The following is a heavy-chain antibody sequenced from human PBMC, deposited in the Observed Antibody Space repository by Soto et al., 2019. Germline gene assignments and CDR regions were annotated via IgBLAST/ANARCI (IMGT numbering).Heavy chain of an antibody. J-gene: IGHJ4*02. V-gene: IGHV3-13*04. CDR3: ARAIITGVLDY. D-gene: IGHD3-10*01. CDR2: IGTAGDA. Sequence: EVQLVESGGGLVQPGGSLRLSCAASGFTFSSYDMHWVRQVTGKGLEWVSAIGTAGDAYYPNSVKGRFTISSEHAKNSFYLPMNSLRAGATAVYYCARAIITGVLDYWGQGTLVTVSS. CDR1: GFTFSSYD.